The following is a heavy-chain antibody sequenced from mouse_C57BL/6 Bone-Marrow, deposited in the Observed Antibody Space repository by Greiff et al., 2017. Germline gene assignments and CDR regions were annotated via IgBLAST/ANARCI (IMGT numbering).Heavy chain of an antibody. J-gene: IGHJ2*01. D-gene: IGHD3-3*01. CDR1: GFSLTSYG. CDR2: IWSGGST. CDR3: ARNPGLFLYYFDY. Sequence: VKLVESGPGLVQPSQSLSITCTVSGFSLTSYGVHWVRQSPGKGLEWLGVIWSGGSTDYNAAFISRLSISKDNSKSQVFFKMNSLQADDTAIYYCARNPGLFLYYFDYWGQGTTLTVSS. V-gene: IGHV2-2*01.